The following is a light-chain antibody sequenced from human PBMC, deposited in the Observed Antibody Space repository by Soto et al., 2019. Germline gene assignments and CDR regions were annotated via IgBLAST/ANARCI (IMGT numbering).Light chain of an antibody. Sequence: QSVLTQPASVSVSPGRSITISCTGTSSDVGAYDYVSWYQQHPDKAPKLMIYEVSNRPSGVSNRFSGSKSVNTATLTISGLQAEDEADYCSSYTSSSTRVFGTGTKVTVL. CDR1: SSDVGAYDY. J-gene: IGLJ1*01. V-gene: IGLV2-14*03. CDR3: SSYTSSSTRV. CDR2: EVS.